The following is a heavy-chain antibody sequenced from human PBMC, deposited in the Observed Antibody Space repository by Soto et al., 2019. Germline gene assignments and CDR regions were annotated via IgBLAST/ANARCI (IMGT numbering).Heavy chain of an antibody. D-gene: IGHD3-22*01. CDR2: IIPIFGTA. CDR3: ARDLDYDSSGYYYLWFDP. J-gene: IGHJ5*02. Sequence: ASVKVSCKASGGTFSSYAISWVRQAPGQGLEWMGGIIPIFGTANYAQKFQGRVTITADESTSTAYMELSSLRSEDTAVYYCARDLDYDSSGYYYLWFDPWGQGTLVTVSS. CDR1: GGTFSSYA. V-gene: IGHV1-69*13.